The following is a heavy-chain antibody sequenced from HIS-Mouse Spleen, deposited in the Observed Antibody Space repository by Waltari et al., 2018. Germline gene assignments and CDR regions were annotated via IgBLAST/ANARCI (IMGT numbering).Heavy chain of an antibody. Sequence: QVQLQQWGAGLLKPSETLSLTCAVYGGSFSGYYWRWIRQPPGKGLEWIGEINHSGSTNYNPSLKSRVTISVETSKNQFSLKLSSVTAADTAVYYCARVDSLGDSSGNYYFDYWGQGTLVTVSS. CDR2: INHSGST. CDR3: ARVDSLGDSSGNYYFDY. V-gene: IGHV4-34*01. D-gene: IGHD6-19*01. CDR1: GGSFSGYY. J-gene: IGHJ4*02.